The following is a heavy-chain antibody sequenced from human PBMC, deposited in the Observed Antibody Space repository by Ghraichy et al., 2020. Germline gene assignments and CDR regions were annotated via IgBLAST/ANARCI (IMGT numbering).Heavy chain of an antibody. Sequence: GESLNISCKASGYKFKSYNMHWVRQAPGQRLEWMGWINAGNGNTKSSQKFQGRVTFTRDTSASTAYMELSRLKPEDTAVYYCARDLPPPGWYTMGPGDYWGQGALVTVSS. J-gene: IGHJ4*02. CDR3: ARDLPPPGWYTMGPGDY. CDR1: GYKFKSYN. D-gene: IGHD6-19*01. CDR2: INAGNGNT. V-gene: IGHV1-3*01.